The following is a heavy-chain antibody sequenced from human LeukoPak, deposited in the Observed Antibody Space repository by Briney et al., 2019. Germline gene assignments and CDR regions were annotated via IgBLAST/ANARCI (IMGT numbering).Heavy chain of an antibody. V-gene: IGHV1-69*13. D-gene: IGHD3-3*01. CDR2: IIPIFGTA. CDR3: ARDGGFWSGYSYYFDY. Sequence: SVKVSRKASGGTFSSYAISWVRQAPGQGLEWMGGIIPIFGTANYAQKFQGRVTITADESTSTAYMELSSLRSEDTAVYYCARDGGFWSGYSYYFDYWGQGTLVTVSS. J-gene: IGHJ4*02. CDR1: GGTFSSYA.